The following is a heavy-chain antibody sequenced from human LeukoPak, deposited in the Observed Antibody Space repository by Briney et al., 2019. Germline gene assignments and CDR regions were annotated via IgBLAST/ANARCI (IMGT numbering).Heavy chain of an antibody. CDR1: GGSISSYY. Sequence: SETLSLTCTVSGGSISSYYWSWIRQPPGKGLEWIGYTYYSGSTNYNPSLKSRVTISVDTSKNQFSLKLSSVTAADTAVYYCARLYGNWFDPWGQGTLVTVSS. J-gene: IGHJ5*02. D-gene: IGHD2-8*01. CDR2: TYYSGST. V-gene: IGHV4-59*01. CDR3: ARLYGNWFDP.